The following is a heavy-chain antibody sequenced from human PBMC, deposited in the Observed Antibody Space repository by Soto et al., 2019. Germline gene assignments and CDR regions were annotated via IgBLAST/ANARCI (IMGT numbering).Heavy chain of an antibody. CDR1: GFTFSSYC. J-gene: IGHJ6*02. D-gene: IGHD6-13*01. V-gene: IGHV3-30*18. CDR3: AKGSKTSSSWYYYYYGMDV. Sequence: GGSLRLSGAASGFTFSSYCMHWVRQAPCKGLEWVAVISYDGINKYYADSVKGRFTISRDNSKNTLYLQMNSLRAEDTAVYYCAKGSKTSSSWYYYYYGMDVCGQGTTVTVSS. CDR2: ISYDGINK.